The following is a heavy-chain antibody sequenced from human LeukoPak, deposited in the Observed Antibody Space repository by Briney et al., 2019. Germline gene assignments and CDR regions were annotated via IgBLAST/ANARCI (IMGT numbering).Heavy chain of an antibody. Sequence: ASVKVSCKASGYTFTSYDINWVRQATGQGLEWMGWMDPNSGNTGYAQKFQGRVTTTRNTSISTAYMELSSLRSEDTAVYYCATSTYYYDSSGYYYNDYWGQGTLVTVSS. CDR2: MDPNSGNT. CDR1: GYTFTSYD. V-gene: IGHV1-8*03. J-gene: IGHJ4*02. D-gene: IGHD3-22*01. CDR3: ATSTYYYDSSGYYYNDY.